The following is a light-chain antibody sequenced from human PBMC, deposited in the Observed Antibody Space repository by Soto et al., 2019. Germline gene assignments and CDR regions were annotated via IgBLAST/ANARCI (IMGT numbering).Light chain of an antibody. J-gene: IGLJ2*01. CDR1: SSNIGAGYD. CDR2: GNS. Sequence: QSVLTQPPSVSGAPGQRVTISCTGSSSNIGAGYDVHWYQQLPGTAPKLLIYGNSNRPSGVPDRFSGSKSGTSASLAITGLQAGDEADYYCQSYDSSLSGPEVVFGGGTKVTVL. V-gene: IGLV1-40*01. CDR3: QSYDSSLSGPEVV.